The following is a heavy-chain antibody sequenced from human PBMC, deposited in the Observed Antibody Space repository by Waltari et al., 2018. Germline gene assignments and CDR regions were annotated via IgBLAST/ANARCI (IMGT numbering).Heavy chain of an antibody. V-gene: IGHV4-61*09. J-gene: IGHJ4*02. CDR3: ARGFRGGGTDY. Sequence: QVQLQESGPGLVKPSQTLSLTCTASGGPISSGRYYWSWIRQPAGKGLEWIGYIYTSGSTNYNPSLKSRVTISVDTSKNQFSLKLSSVTAADTAVYYCARGFRGGGTDYWGQGTLVTVSS. CDR2: IYTSGST. D-gene: IGHD3-10*01. CDR1: GGPISSGRYY.